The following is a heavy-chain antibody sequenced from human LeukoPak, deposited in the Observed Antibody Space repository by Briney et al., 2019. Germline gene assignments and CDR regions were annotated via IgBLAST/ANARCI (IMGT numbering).Heavy chain of an antibody. Sequence: GGSLRLSCAASGFTVSSNYMGWVRQAPGKGLEWVSVIYSDGNTYYADSVKGRFTISRDNSKNMLYLQMNSLRAEDTAVYYCAREATFEGLVDYWGQGTLVTVSS. D-gene: IGHD3-9*01. CDR2: IYSDGNT. CDR1: GFTVSSNY. CDR3: AREATFEGLVDY. J-gene: IGHJ4*02. V-gene: IGHV3-53*01.